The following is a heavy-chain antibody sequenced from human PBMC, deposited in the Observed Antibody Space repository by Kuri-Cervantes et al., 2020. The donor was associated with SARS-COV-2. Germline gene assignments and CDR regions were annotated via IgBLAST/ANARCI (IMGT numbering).Heavy chain of an antibody. J-gene: IGHJ4*02. D-gene: IGHD3-10*01. CDR2: ISAYNGNT. CDR1: GYTFTSYG. Sequence: ASVKVSCKASGYTFTSYGISWVRQAPGQGLEWMGWISAYNGNTNYAQKLQGRVTMTTDTSTSTAYTELRSLRSDDTAVYYCARGGSSLYLWFGEFGYWGQGTLVTVSS. CDR3: ARGGSSLYLWFGEFGY. V-gene: IGHV1-18*01.